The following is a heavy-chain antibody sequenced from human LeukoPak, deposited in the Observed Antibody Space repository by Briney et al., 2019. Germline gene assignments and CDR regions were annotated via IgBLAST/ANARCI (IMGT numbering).Heavy chain of an antibody. J-gene: IGHJ4*02. CDR3: ARDQGYSHPVDY. V-gene: IGHV3-74*01. CDR2: INSDGSST. Sequence: GGSLRLSCAASGFTFSSYCMHWVRQAPGKGLVWVSRINSDGSSTSYADSVKGRFTISRDNAKNTLYLQMNSLRAEDTAVYYCARDQGYSHPVDYWGQATLVTVSS. CDR1: GFTFSSYC. D-gene: IGHD5-18*01.